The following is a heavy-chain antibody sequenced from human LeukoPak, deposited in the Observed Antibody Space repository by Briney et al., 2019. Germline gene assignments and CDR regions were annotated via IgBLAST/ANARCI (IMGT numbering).Heavy chain of an antibody. Sequence: PSETLSLTCTVSGGSISSGGHYWSWIRQHPGKGLEWIGYIYYSGSTYYNPSPKSRFTISVDTSKNQFSLKLSSVTAADTAVYYCAREVSWSGSFDYWGQGTLVTVSS. CDR1: GGSISSGGHY. D-gene: IGHD3-3*01. V-gene: IGHV4-31*03. CDR3: AREVSWSGSFDY. CDR2: IYYSGST. J-gene: IGHJ4*02.